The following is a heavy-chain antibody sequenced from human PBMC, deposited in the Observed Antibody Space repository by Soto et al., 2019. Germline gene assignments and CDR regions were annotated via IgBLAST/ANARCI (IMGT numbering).Heavy chain of an antibody. CDR3: ARGLRYCSGGSCYSAAFEI. CDR1: RYTFTSYG. V-gene: IGHV1-18*01. Sequence: QVQLVQSGAEVKKPGASVKVSCKASRYTFTSYGISWVRQAPGQGLEWMGWISVHNGNTNYAQKLQGRVTMTTDTSTSTAYMELRSLRSDDTAVYYCARGLRYCSGGSCYSAAFEIWGQGTMVTVSS. D-gene: IGHD2-15*01. J-gene: IGHJ3*02. CDR2: ISVHNGNT.